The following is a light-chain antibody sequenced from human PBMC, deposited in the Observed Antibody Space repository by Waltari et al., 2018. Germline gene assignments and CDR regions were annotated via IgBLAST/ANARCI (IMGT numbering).Light chain of an antibody. CDR3: GAWDDSLNAPV. J-gene: IGLJ3*02. Sequence: QSVLTQPPSASATPGQRVTISCSGSSSNIVSYTVHWYQQFSGTAPRLVIYRTDQRPSGVPDRFSGSKSDTSASLAISGVQSDDEADYFCGAWDDSLNAPVFGGGTKLTVL. V-gene: IGLV1-44*01. CDR1: SSNIVSYT. CDR2: RTD.